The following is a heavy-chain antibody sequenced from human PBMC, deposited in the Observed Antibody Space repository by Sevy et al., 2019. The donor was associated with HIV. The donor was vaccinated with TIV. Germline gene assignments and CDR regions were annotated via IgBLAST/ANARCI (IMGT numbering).Heavy chain of an antibody. Sequence: SETLSLTCTVSGGSISSYYWSWIRQPPGKGLEWIGYIYYSGSTNYNPSLKSRVTISVDTSKNQFSLKLSSVTAADTAVYYCARGGGLNDPYYYYYYYMDVWGKGTTVTVSS. CDR1: GGSISSYY. J-gene: IGHJ6*03. CDR2: IYYSGST. D-gene: IGHD3-10*01. CDR3: ARGGGLNDPYYYYYYYMDV. V-gene: IGHV4-59*01.